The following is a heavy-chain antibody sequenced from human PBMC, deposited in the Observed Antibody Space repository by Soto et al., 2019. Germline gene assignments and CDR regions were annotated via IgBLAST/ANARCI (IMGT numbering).Heavy chain of an antibody. J-gene: IGHJ4*02. CDR2: ISYDGSNK. V-gene: IGHV3-30-3*01. Sequence: GGSLRLSCAASGFTLSSYAMHWVRQAPGKGLEWVAVISYDGSNKYYADSVKGRFTISRDNSKNTLYLQMNSLRAEDTAVYYCARDRLRSMDYWGQGTLVTVSS. CDR3: ARDRLRSMDY. CDR1: GFTLSSYA. D-gene: IGHD6-25*01.